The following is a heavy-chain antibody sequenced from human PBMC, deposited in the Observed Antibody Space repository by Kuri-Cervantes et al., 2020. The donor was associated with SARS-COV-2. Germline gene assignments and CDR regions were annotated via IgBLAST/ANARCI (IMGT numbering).Heavy chain of an antibody. J-gene: IGHJ4*02. CDR3: AKDTAARYFEY. Sequence: GESLKISCAASGFTFSSYAMHWVRQAPGKGLEWVAVISYDGSNKYYADSVKGRFTISRDNSKNTLYLQMNSLRAEDTAVYYCAKDTAARYFEYWGQGTLVTVSS. D-gene: IGHD6-6*01. CDR1: GFTFSSYA. CDR2: ISYDGSNK. V-gene: IGHV3-30*04.